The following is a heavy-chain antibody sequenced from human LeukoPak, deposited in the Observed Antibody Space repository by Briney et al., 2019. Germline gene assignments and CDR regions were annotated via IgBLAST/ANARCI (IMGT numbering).Heavy chain of an antibody. J-gene: IGHJ4*02. D-gene: IGHD1-26*01. CDR3: ARDRIVGATTAFDY. V-gene: IGHV1-2*04. Sequence: GASVKVSCKASGYTFTGYYMHWVRQAPGQGLEWMGRINPNSGGTNYAQKFQGWVTMTRDTSTSTAYMELSRLRSDDTAVYYCARDRIVGATTAFDYWGQGTLVTVSS. CDR2: INPNSGGT. CDR1: GYTFTGYY.